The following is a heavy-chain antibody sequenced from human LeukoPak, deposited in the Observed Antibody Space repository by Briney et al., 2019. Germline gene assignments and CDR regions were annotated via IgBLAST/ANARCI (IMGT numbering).Heavy chain of an antibody. Sequence: ASVKVSCKVSGYTLTELSMHWVRQAPGKGLEWMGGFDPEDGETIYAQKFQGRVTMTEDTSTDTAYMELSSLRSEDTAVYYCATIAVAGTGSLNWFDPWGQGTLVTVSS. CDR1: GYTLTELS. CDR3: ATIAVAGTGSLNWFDP. J-gene: IGHJ5*02. D-gene: IGHD6-19*01. CDR2: FDPEDGET. V-gene: IGHV1-24*01.